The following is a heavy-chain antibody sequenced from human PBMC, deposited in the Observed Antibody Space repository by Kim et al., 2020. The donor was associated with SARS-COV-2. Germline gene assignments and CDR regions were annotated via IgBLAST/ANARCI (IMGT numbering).Heavy chain of an antibody. D-gene: IGHD3-10*01. Sequence: SKTFRGRLTITKDPSGSTAYMELSSLSSEDTAVYYCARDPMEVIDQLFDYWGQGTLVTVSS. V-gene: IGHV1-3*01. CDR3: ARDPMEVIDQLFDY. J-gene: IGHJ4*02.